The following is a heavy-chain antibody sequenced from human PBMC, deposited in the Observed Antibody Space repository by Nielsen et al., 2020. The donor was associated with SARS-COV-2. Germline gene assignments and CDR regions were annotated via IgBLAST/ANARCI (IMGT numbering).Heavy chain of an antibody. J-gene: IGHJ5*02. D-gene: IGHD4-17*01. CDR1: GGSISSYY. V-gene: IGHV4-59*13. CDR3: ARGLFHDYGDYGGWFDP. CDR2: IYYSGST. Sequence: SETLSLTCTVSGGSISSYYWSWIRQPPGKGLEWIGYIYYSGSTNYNPSLKSRVTISVDTSKNQFSLKLSSVTAADTAVYYCARGLFHDYGDYGGWFDPWGKGTLVTVSS.